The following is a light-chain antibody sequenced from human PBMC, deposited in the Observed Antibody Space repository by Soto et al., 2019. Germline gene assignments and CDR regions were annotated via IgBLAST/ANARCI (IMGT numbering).Light chain of an antibody. V-gene: IGKV1-5*03. CDR1: QTISSW. CDR3: QHYNSYSEA. J-gene: IGKJ1*01. CDR2: KAS. Sequence: DIHMTQAPSTLSGSLGERVTMTCRASQTISSWFDWYQQKPGKAPKLLIYKASTLKSGVPSRFSGSGSGTEFTLTISSLQPDDFATYYCQHYNSYSEAFGQGTKVDI.